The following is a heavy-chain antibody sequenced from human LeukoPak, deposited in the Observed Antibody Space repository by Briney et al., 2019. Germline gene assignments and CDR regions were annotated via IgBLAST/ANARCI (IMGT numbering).Heavy chain of an antibody. CDR3: ARSFDLTGYSYYYYGMDV. CDR2: IYYSGST. V-gene: IGHV4-59*01. CDR1: GGSISSYY. J-gene: IGHJ6*02. Sequence: SETLSLTCTVSGGSISSYYWSWIRQPPGKGLEWIGYIYYSGSTNYNPSLKSRVTISVDTSKNQFSLKLSSVTAADTAFYYCARSFDLTGYSYYYYGMDVWGQGTTVTVSS. D-gene: IGHD3-9*01.